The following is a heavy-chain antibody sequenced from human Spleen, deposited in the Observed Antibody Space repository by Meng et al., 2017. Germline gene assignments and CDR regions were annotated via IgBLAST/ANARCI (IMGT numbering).Heavy chain of an antibody. CDR2: IIGVLGTA. J-gene: IGHJ5*02. V-gene: IGHV1-69*10. Sequence: QVQLVQSGAEVKTPGSSVKVSCKASGGSLSNYATSWVRQAPGQGLEWMGGIIGVLGTANYAQRFQGRVTISADKFTNTAYMELSSLRSEDTAVYYCARVIITETTGWFDLWGQGTLVTVSS. CDR3: ARVIITETTGWFDL. CDR1: GGSLSNYA. D-gene: IGHD1-7*01.